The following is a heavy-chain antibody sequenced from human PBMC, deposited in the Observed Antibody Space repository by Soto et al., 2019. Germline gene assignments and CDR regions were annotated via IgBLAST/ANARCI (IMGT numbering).Heavy chain of an antibody. CDR1: GGSITSYY. D-gene: IGHD3-10*01. Sequence: SETLSLTCTVSGGSITSYYWTWIRQPPGQGLEWIGYISDIGSTSYNPSLTSRVTMLVDTSKKQFSLNLSSVTEADSAVYFCARSIPDSRGGGMDVWGQGATVTVSS. J-gene: IGHJ6*02. CDR3: ARSIPDSRGGGMDV. V-gene: IGHV4-59*01. CDR2: ISDIGST.